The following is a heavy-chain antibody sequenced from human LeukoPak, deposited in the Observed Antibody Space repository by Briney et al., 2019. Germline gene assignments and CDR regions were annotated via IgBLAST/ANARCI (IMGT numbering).Heavy chain of an antibody. D-gene: IGHD3-22*01. CDR2: ISGSGGST. V-gene: IGHV3-23*01. Sequence: GGSLRLSCAASGFTFSSYAMSWVRQAPGKGLEWDSAISGSGGSTYYADSVKGRFTISRDNSKNTLYLQVNSLRAEDTAVYYCAKGNTYYYDSSGQWGQGTLVTVSS. CDR3: AKGNTYYYDSSGQ. CDR1: GFTFSSYA. J-gene: IGHJ4*02.